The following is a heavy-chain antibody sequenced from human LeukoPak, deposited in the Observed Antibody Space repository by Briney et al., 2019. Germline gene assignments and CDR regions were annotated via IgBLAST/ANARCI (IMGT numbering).Heavy chain of an antibody. Sequence: GGSLRLSCAVSEFSFSSNYMNWVRQAPGKGLEWVSVIYSGGATYYADSVRGRFTISRDNSKNMVSLQMTSLGAEDTAVYYCARGRFSGPDDYWGQGTLVTVSS. CDR3: ARGRFSGPDDY. D-gene: IGHD6-19*01. CDR2: IYSGGAT. V-gene: IGHV3-53*01. J-gene: IGHJ4*02. CDR1: EFSFSSNY.